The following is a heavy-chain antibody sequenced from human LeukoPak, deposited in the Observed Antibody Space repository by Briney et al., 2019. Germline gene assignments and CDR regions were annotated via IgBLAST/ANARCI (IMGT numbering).Heavy chain of an antibody. D-gene: IGHD2-2*02. CDR3: AKDRSCSSTSCYTAPFNWFDP. CDR2: ISASGGST. Sequence: GGSLRLSCAASGFTFSSSAMSWVRQVPGKGLEWVSGISASGGSTSYADSVRGRFTISRDNSKNTLYVQMNSLRDEDTAVYYCAKDRSCSSTSCYTAPFNWFDPWGQGTLVTVSS. CDR1: GFTFSSSA. J-gene: IGHJ5*02. V-gene: IGHV3-23*01.